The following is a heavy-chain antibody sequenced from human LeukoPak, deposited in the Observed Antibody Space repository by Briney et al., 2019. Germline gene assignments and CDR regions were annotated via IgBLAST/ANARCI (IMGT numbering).Heavy chain of an antibody. D-gene: IGHD6-6*01. CDR1: GYTFIDYY. CDR2: INPNSGGT. V-gene: IGHV1-2*02. CDR3: ARDLVAYSSSSGFDP. J-gene: IGHJ5*02. Sequence: ASVKVSCKASGYTFIDYYIHWVRQAPGQGLECMGWINPNSGGTNYAQRFKGRVTMTLDMSITTAYMDVSRLRSEDTAVYYCARDLVAYSSSSGFDPWGQGTPVTVSS.